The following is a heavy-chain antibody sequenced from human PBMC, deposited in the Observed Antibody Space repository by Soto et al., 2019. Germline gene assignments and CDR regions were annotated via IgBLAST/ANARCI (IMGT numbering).Heavy chain of an antibody. CDR1: GCSISSGSSY. V-gene: IGHV4-39*01. J-gene: IGHJ5*02. CDR2: IYYSGST. D-gene: IGHD3-22*01. CDR3: ARLVSYYYDSSGYYFSWFDP. Sequence: SETLSLTCTVSGCSISSGSSYWGWIRQPPGKGLEWIGSIYYSGSTYYNPSLKSRVTISVDTSKNQFSLKLGSVTAADTAVYYCARLVSYYYDSSGYYFSWFDPWGQGTLVTVSS.